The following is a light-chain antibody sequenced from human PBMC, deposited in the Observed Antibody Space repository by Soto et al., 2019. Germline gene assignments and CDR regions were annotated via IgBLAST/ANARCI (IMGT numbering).Light chain of an antibody. CDR3: QQYGVSPIP. Sequence: EIVLAQSPGTLSLSPGDRATLSCRASQSVSTSYLGWYQQKPGQAPRLLIYGASSRATGIPDRFRGSGSGTDFTLTISRLEHEDFAVYYCQQYGVSPIPVGKGTRLEIK. V-gene: IGKV3-20*01. CDR1: QSVSTSY. CDR2: GAS. J-gene: IGKJ5*01.